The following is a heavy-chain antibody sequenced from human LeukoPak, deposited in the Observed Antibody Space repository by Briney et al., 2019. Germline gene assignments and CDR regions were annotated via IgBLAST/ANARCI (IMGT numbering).Heavy chain of an antibody. V-gene: IGHV4-39*07. D-gene: IGHD2-2*01. J-gene: IGHJ4*02. CDR1: GCSISSSSYY. Sequence: SETLSLTCTVSGCSISSSSYYWGWIRQPPGKGLEWIGRIYYSGSTYYNPSLKSRVTISVDTSKNQFSLKLTSVTAADTALYYCARGGYCSSTSCYVFDSWGQGTLVTVSS. CDR3: ARGGYCSSTSCYVFDS. CDR2: IYYSGST.